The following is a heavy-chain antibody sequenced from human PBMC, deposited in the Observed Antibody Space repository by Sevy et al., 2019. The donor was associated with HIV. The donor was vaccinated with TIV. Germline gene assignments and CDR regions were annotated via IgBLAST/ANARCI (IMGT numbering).Heavy chain of an antibody. J-gene: IGHJ3*02. Sequence: GGSLRLSCAASGFTFSNAWMSWVRQAPGKGLEWVGRIKSKTDGGTTDYAAPVKDRFTISTDESKNTLYLQMNSLKTEDTAVYYCTTDTGISDYDFWSGRDDTFDNWGQGTMVTISS. CDR2: IKSKTDGGTT. CDR3: TTDTGISDYDFWSGRDDTFDN. V-gene: IGHV3-15*01. D-gene: IGHD3-3*01. CDR1: GFTFSNAW.